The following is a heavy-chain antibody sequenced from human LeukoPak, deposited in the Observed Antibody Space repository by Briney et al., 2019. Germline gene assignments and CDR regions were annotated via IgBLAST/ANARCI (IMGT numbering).Heavy chain of an antibody. CDR1: GGSIMTTNW. CDR3: TRGSGAFSPFGF. Sequence: SETLSLTCDVSGGSIMTTNWWSWVRQPPNKGLEWIGEVHLSGATNYNPSLESRVTMSIDTSKSHLSLELTSVTAADTAMYYCTRGSGAFSPFGFWGQGTLVTVSS. V-gene: IGHV4-4*02. J-gene: IGHJ4*02. CDR2: VHLSGAT. D-gene: IGHD1-26*01.